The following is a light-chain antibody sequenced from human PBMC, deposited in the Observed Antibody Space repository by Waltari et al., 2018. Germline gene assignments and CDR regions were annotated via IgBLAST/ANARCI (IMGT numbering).Light chain of an antibody. CDR2: KAS. CDR3: QQYNNYTPKT. V-gene: IGKV1-5*01. J-gene: IGKJ1*01. CDR1: QSISNW. Sequence: IQVTQSPSTLSASVGDRVTITCRATQSISNWLAWYQQKPGKAPKLLIYKASTLESGVPSRFSGSGSGTEFTLTISSLQPDDFATYFCQQYNNYTPKTFGQGTKVEIK.